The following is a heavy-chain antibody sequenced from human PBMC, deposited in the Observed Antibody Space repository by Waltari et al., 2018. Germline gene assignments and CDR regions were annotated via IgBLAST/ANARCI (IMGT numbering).Heavy chain of an antibody. CDR3: ASGYCSSTSCSFYYYYYMDV. D-gene: IGHD2-2*03. J-gene: IGHJ6*03. Sequence: QVQLVQSGAEVKKPGSSVKVSCKASGGTFSSYAISWVRQAPGQGLEWMGGIIPILGIANYAQKFQGRVTITADKSTSTAYMELSSLRSEDTAVYYCASGYCSSTSCSFYYYYYMDVWGKGTTVTVSS. CDR2: IIPILGIA. V-gene: IGHV1-69*10. CDR1: GGTFSSYA.